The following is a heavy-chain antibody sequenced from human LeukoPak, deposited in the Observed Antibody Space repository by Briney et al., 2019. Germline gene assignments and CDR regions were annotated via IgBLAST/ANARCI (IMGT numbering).Heavy chain of an antibody. D-gene: IGHD4-23*01. Sequence: PGGSLRLSCAASGFTFSSYAMHWVRQAPGKGLEWVAVISYDGSNKYYADSVKGRFTISRDNSKNTLYLQMNSLRAEDTAVYYCARSLRWVDAFDIWGQGTMVTVSS. V-gene: IGHV3-30*04. J-gene: IGHJ3*02. CDR1: GFTFSSYA. CDR2: ISYDGSNK. CDR3: ARSLRWVDAFDI.